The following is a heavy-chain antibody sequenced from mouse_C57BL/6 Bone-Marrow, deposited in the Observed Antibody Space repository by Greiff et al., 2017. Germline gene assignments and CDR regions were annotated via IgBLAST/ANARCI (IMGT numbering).Heavy chain of an antibody. CDR2: IYPRSGNT. CDR3: ARWISYYYGSNYFDY. V-gene: IGHV1-81*01. D-gene: IGHD1-1*01. J-gene: IGHJ2*01. Sequence: QVQLKESGAELARPGASVKLSCKASGYTFTSYGISWVKQRTGQGLEWIGEIYPRSGNTYYNEKFKGKATLTADKSSSTAYMELRSLTSEDSAVYFCARWISYYYGSNYFDYWGQGTTLTVSS. CDR1: GYTFTSYG.